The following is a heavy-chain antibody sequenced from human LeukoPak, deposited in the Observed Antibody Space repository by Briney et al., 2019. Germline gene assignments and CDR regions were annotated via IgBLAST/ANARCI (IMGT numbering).Heavy chain of an antibody. Sequence: ASVEVSCKASGGTFSSYAISWVRQAPGQGLEWMGGIIPIFGTANYAQKFQGRVTITTDESTSTAYMELSSLRSEDTAVYYCASGYSSGWYSDYWGQGTLVTVSS. J-gene: IGHJ4*02. CDR1: GGTFSSYA. CDR2: IIPIFGTA. V-gene: IGHV1-69*05. CDR3: ASGYSSGWYSDY. D-gene: IGHD6-19*01.